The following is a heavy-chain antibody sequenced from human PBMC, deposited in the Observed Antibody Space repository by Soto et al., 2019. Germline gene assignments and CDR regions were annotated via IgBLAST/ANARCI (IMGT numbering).Heavy chain of an antibody. J-gene: IGHJ5*01. CDR1: GDSIRHDDYY. Sequence: QVHLQESGPGLVKPSQTLSLVCTVSGDSIRHDDYYWSWIRHPPGKGLEWIGYIFHNGNSYFNPSLESRATISVDTSKNHFSLTLTSVTAADSAVYFCARAAFDSLQSVKIYFFDSWGQGTLVTVSS. V-gene: IGHV4-30-4*01. CDR3: ARAAFDSLQSVKIYFFDS. CDR2: IFHNGNS. D-gene: IGHD1-26*01.